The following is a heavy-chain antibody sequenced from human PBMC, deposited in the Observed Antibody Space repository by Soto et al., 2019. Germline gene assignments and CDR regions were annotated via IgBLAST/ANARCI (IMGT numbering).Heavy chain of an antibody. J-gene: IGHJ4*02. CDR3: ARQGSGSYYFDY. Sequence: EVQLVESGGGLVQPGGSLRLSCAASGFTFSGYAMHWVRQAPGKGLEYVSAISSNGGSTYYANSVKGRFTISRDNSKNTLYLQMGSLRAEDMAVYYCARQGSGSYYFDYWGQGTLVTVSS. D-gene: IGHD2-15*01. CDR1: GFTFSGYA. CDR2: ISSNGGST. V-gene: IGHV3-64*01.